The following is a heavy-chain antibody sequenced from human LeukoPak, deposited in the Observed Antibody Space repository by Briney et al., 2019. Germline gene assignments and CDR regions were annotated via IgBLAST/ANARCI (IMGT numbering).Heavy chain of an antibody. D-gene: IGHD6-13*01. CDR3: ARANFITAGGTLDY. V-gene: IGHV4-59*01. Sequence: SETLSLTCTVSGGSISTYYWSWIRQPPGKGLEWIGYIYYTGSTNYSPSLKSRVTISVDTSKNQFSLKLSSVTAAGTAVYYCARANFITAGGTLDYWGQGTLVTVSS. J-gene: IGHJ4*02. CDR2: IYYTGST. CDR1: GGSISTYY.